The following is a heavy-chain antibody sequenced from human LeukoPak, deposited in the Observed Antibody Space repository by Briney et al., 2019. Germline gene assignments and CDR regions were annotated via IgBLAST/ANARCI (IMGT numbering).Heavy chain of an antibody. V-gene: IGHV4-4*07. D-gene: IGHD6-13*01. Sequence: PSETLSLTCAVSGGSMKDYYWSWIRQPAGKGLEWIGHMYTSGTTNYNPSLKSRVTISVDKSKNQFSLKLSSVTAADTAVYYCAGDGDRTSWYYYWGQGTLVTVSS. CDR1: GGSMKDYY. CDR2: MYTSGTT. CDR3: AGDGDRTSWYYY. J-gene: IGHJ4*02.